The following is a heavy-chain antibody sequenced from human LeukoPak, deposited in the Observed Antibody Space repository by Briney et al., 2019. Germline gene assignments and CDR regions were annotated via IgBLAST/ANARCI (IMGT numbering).Heavy chain of an antibody. D-gene: IGHD2-15*01. CDR1: GFTFSSYA. CDR3: ARDSARSYCSGGSCYLDY. V-gene: IGHV3-30*04. J-gene: IGHJ4*02. CDR2: ISYDGSNK. Sequence: GRSLRLSCAASGFTFSSYAMHWVRQAPGKGLEWVAVISYDGSNKYYADSVKGRFTISRDNSKNALYLQMNSLRAEDTAVYYCARDSARSYCSGGSCYLDYWGQGTLVTVSS.